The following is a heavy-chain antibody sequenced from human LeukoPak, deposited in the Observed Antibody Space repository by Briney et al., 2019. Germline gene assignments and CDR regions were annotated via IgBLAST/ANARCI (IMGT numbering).Heavy chain of an antibody. CDR3: ARDYNDILTGYFDY. CDR1: GGIFSSYA. V-gene: IGHV1-69*04. D-gene: IGHD3-9*01. J-gene: IGHJ4*02. CDR2: IIPILGIA. Sequence: ASVKVSCKASGGIFSSYAISWVRQAPGQGLEWMGRIIPILGIANYAQKFQGRVTITADKSTSTAYMELSSLRSEDTAVYYCARDYNDILTGYFDYWGQGTLVTVSS.